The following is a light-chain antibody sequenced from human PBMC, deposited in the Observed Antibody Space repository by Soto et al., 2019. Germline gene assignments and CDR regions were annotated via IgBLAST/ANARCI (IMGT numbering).Light chain of an antibody. CDR3: QSYDKRLTSYV. V-gene: IGLV1-40*01. CDR1: SSSIGAGYE. CDR2: GNG. J-gene: IGLJ1*01. Sequence: QSGLAQPPSVSGAPGQRVTISCSGTSSSIGAGYELHWYHQLPGTAPKLVVSGNGNRPSGVPDRLSASNSGTSASLAITGLQAEDEGHYYCQSYDKRLTSYVFGTGTKVTGL.